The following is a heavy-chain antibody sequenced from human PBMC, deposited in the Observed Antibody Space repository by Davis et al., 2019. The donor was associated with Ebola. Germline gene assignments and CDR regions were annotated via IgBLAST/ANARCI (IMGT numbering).Heavy chain of an antibody. CDR2: ISSSSNYI. J-gene: IGHJ5*02. CDR3: ARTVDCDL. V-gene: IGHV3-21*04. Sequence: GESLKISCAASGFTFSSYSMNWVRQAPGKGLEWVSFISSSSNYIYYADSVKVRFTTSRDNAKNSLYLQMTSLRAEDTAVYYCARTVDCDLWGQGSLVTVSS. D-gene: IGHD4-11*01. CDR1: GFTFSSYS.